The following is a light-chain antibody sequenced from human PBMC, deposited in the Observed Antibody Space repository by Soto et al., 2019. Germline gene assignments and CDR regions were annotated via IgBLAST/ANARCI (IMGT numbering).Light chain of an antibody. CDR3: QQYYSIPYT. Sequence: DNVMTQSPESLAVSLGERATINCKSSQSILYSTNNTNYLGWYQQKPGHPPRLLIYWASTRESGVPDRFSGSGSRTDFTLTISSLQAEDVAVYYCQQYYSIPYTFGQGTKLEIK. CDR2: WAS. V-gene: IGKV4-1*01. CDR1: QSILYSTNNTNY. J-gene: IGKJ2*01.